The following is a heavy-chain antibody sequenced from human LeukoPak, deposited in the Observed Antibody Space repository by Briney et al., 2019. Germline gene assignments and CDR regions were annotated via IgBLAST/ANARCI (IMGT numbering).Heavy chain of an antibody. V-gene: IGHV3-48*01. CDR3: ALDPYYGSGSPEY. CDR2: ISRTSGTI. Sequence: GGSLRLSCAASGFTFSSFSMNWVRQAPGKGLEWVSYISRTSGTIYYVDSVKGRFTISRDNAKNSLYLQMNSLRAEDTAVYYCALDPYYGSGSPEYWGQGTLVTVSS. D-gene: IGHD3-10*01. J-gene: IGHJ4*02. CDR1: GFTFSSFS.